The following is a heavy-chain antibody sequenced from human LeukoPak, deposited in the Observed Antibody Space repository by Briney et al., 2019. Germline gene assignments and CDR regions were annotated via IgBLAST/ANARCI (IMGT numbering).Heavy chain of an antibody. D-gene: IGHD3-10*01. CDR1: GGSISSGSYY. J-gene: IGHJ4*02. CDR3: ARDAPGVSDY. V-gene: IGHV4-61*02. Sequence: PSETLSLTCTVSGGSISSGSYYWSWIRQPARKGLEWIGRIYTSGSTNYNPSLKSRVTISVDTSKNQFSLKLSSVTAADAAVYYCARDAPGVSDYWGQGTLVTVSS. CDR2: IYTSGST.